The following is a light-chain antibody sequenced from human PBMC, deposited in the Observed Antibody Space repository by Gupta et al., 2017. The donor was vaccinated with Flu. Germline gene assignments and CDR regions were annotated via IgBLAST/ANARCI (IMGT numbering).Light chain of an antibody. J-gene: IGLJ1*01. V-gene: IGLV1-40*01. CDR1: SSNIGAGHD. CDR3: QSYDNALGVFYV. CDR2: DNN. Sequence: QTVLTQPPSVSGAPGHKVTLSCSGTSSNIGAGHDVHWYQPLPGRAPKLPIYDNNNPPSPDPDRFSGSTSGTSASLAITGLQTEDEADYYCQSYDNALGVFYVFGTGTKVTV.